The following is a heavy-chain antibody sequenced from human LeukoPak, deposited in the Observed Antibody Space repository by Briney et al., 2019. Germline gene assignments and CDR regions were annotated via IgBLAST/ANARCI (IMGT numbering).Heavy chain of an antibody. D-gene: IGHD5-12*01. CDR1: GFTFSSYS. CDR3: ARHDHGYDWDY. J-gene: IGHJ4*02. CDR2: ISSSSKYI. Sequence: GGSLRLSCAASGFTFSSYSMNWVRQAPGKGLEWVSSISSSSKYIFYADSVKGRFTISRDNAKNSLYLQMNSLRAEDTAVYYCARHDHGYDWDYWGQGTLVTVSS. V-gene: IGHV3-21*01.